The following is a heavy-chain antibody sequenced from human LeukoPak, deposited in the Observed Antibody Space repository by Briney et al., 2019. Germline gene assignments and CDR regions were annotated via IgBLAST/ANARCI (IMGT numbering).Heavy chain of an antibody. CDR1: GFRFTDYA. V-gene: IGHV3-30-3*01. Sequence: GGSLRLSCAASGFRFTDYAINWVRQAPGKGLEWVALVSYDGSDKYYADSVEGRFTISRDNSKNTVFVQMDNLGDDDTAIYYCSTENHVDDFDIWGQGTMVSVSS. CDR3: STENHVDDFDI. CDR2: VSYDGSDK. J-gene: IGHJ3*02.